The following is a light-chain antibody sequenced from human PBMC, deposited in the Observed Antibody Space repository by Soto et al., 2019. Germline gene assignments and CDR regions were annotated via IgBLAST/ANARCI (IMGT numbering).Light chain of an antibody. J-gene: IGKJ5*01. CDR1: QSVSSSY. CDR3: QQYGSSLIT. Sequence: EIVLTQSPGTLSLSPGERATLSCRASQSVSSSYLAWYQQKPGQAPRLLIYDASIRATGIPDRFSGSGSGTDFTLTISKLEPEDFALYYCQQYGSSLITFGQGTRLEIK. CDR2: DAS. V-gene: IGKV3-20*01.